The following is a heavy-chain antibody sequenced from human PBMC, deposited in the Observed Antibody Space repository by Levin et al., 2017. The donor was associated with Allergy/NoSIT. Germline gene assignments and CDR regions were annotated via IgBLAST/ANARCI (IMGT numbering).Heavy chain of an antibody. J-gene: IGHJ5*02. Sequence: PGGSLRLSCTTSGFTFGDYAMTWFRQAPGKGLQWVGFIRSKAYGGTTEYAASVKGRFTISRDDSKSIAYLQMNSLKIEDTGVYYCTRDQILVHKWFDPWGQGTLVTVSS. CDR2: IRSKAYGGTT. CDR1: GFTFGDYA. V-gene: IGHV3-49*03. CDR3: TRDQILVHKWFDP.